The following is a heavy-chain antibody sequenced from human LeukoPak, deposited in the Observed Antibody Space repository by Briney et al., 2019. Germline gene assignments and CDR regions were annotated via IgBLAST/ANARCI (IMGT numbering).Heavy chain of an antibody. CDR1: GGSFSGYY. V-gene: IGHV4-34*01. CDR3: AREALTMVRGRNAFDI. J-gene: IGHJ3*02. CDR2: INHSGST. Sequence: SETLSLTCAVYGGSFSGYYWSWIRQPPGKGLEWIGEINHSGSTNYNPSLKSRVTISVDTSKNQFSLKLSSVTAADTAVYYCAREALTMVRGRNAFDIWGQGTMVTVSS. D-gene: IGHD3-10*01.